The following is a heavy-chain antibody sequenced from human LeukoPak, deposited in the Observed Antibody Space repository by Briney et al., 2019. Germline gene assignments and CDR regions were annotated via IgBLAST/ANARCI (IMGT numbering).Heavy chain of an antibody. V-gene: IGHV3-23*01. CDR1: GFTFSSYA. CDR2: ISGSGGSA. J-gene: IGHJ5*02. CDR3: AKDQYSSGNWFDP. Sequence: GGSLRLSCAASGFTFSSYAMSWVRQAPGKGLEWVSGISGSGGSAYYADSVKGRFTISRDNSKNTLYLQMNSLRAEDTAVYYCAKDQYSSGNWFDPWGQGTLVTVSS. D-gene: IGHD6-25*01.